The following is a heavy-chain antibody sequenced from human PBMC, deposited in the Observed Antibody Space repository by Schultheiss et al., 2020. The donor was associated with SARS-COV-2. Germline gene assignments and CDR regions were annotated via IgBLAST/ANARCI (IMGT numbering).Heavy chain of an antibody. CDR1: GFTFSSYG. Sequence: GGSLRLSCAASGFTFSSYGMHWVRQAPGKGLEWVAVISYDGSNKYYADSVKGRFTISRDNSKNTLYLQMNSLRAEDTAVYYCARTRPPGYYYYGMDVWGQGTTVTVSS. CDR3: ARTRPPGYYYYGMDV. D-gene: IGHD6-6*01. J-gene: IGHJ6*02. V-gene: IGHV3-30*03. CDR2: ISYDGSNK.